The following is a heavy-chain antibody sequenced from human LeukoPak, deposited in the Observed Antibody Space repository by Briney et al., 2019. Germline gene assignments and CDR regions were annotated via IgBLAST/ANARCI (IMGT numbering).Heavy chain of an antibody. CDR1: GFTFSSYD. CDR3: AKDSGMLNYYGMDV. J-gene: IGHJ6*02. Sequence: PGGSLRLSCAASGFTFSSYDMHWVRQAPGKGLEWVAVISYDGNDKHYADSVKGRFTISRDNSKNTLYLQMNSLRAEDTAVYYCAKDSGMLNYYGMDVWGQGTTVTVSS. CDR2: ISYDGNDK. D-gene: IGHD3-16*01. V-gene: IGHV3-30*18.